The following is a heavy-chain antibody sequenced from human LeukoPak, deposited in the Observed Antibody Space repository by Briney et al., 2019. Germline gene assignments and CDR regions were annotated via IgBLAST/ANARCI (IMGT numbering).Heavy chain of an antibody. Sequence: GESLKISCKGSGYSFTSYWIGWVRQMPGKGLEWMGIIYPGDSDTRYSPSFQGQVTISADKSIGAAYLQWSSLKASDTAMYYCARQGYYGSGSYSNFDYWGQGTLVTVSS. J-gene: IGHJ4*02. CDR2: IYPGDSDT. CDR1: GYSFTSYW. V-gene: IGHV5-51*01. D-gene: IGHD3-10*01. CDR3: ARQGYYGSGSYSNFDY.